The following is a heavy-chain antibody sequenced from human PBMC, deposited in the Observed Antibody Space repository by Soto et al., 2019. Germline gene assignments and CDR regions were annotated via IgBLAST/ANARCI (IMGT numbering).Heavy chain of an antibody. Sequence: PGGSLRLSCAASEFTLSTYWMSWVRQAPGEGLGWVANIKHDGGEKYYVDSVKGRFTISRDNAKKSLYLQMNSLTAEDTAVYSCARQPSSSWSLSHYFDYWGQGTLVTVSS. CDR1: EFTLSTYW. CDR2: IKHDGGEK. V-gene: IGHV3-7*01. J-gene: IGHJ4*02. D-gene: IGHD6-13*01. CDR3: ARQPSSSWSLSHYFDY.